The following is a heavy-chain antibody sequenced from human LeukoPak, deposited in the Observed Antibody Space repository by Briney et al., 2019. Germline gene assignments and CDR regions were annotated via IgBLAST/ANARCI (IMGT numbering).Heavy chain of an antibody. J-gene: IGHJ4*02. CDR2: ISGSGGST. CDR1: GFTFSSYA. D-gene: IGHD3-22*01. Sequence: GGSLRLSCAASGFTFSSYAMSWVRQAPGKGLAWVSAISGSGGSTYYADSVKGRFTISRDNSKNTLYLQMNSLRAEDTAVYYCSVAVRDTAAYYYDSSGYYYFDDCGGRTLLIVVS. CDR3: SVAVRDTAAYYYDSSGYYYFDD. V-gene: IGHV3-23*01.